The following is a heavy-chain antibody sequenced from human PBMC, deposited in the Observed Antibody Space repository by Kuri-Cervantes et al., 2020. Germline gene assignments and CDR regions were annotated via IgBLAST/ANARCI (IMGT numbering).Heavy chain of an antibody. CDR1: GGSISSYY. CDR3: ARNYYYDSSGYYYEVWWFDP. V-gene: IGHV4-59*01. Sequence: GSLRLSCTVSGGSISSYYWSWIRQPPGKGLEWIGYIYYSGSTNYNPSLKSRVTVSVDTSKNQFSLKLSSVTAADTAVYYCARNYYYDSSGYYYEVWWFDPWGQETLVTVSS. CDR2: IYYSGST. D-gene: IGHD3-22*01. J-gene: IGHJ5*02.